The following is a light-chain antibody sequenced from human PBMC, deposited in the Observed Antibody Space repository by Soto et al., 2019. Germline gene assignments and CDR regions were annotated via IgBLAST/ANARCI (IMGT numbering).Light chain of an antibody. CDR1: QSVSITY. CDR3: QPYNNWPLT. V-gene: IGKV3-20*01. Sequence: EIVLTQSPGTLSLSPGERATLSCRASQSVSITYLAWYQQKPGQSPGLLLYGASNRASGIPDRFAGSGSGTDFTLTISRLEPEDFAIYYCQPYNNWPLTFGGGTKVESK. CDR2: GAS. J-gene: IGKJ4*01.